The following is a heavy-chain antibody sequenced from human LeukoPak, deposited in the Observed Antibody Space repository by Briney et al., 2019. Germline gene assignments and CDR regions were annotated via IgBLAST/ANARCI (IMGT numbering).Heavy chain of an antibody. D-gene: IGHD6-25*01. CDR3: ARGAGSYYYYMDV. CDR1: GFTFSSYS. V-gene: IGHV3-21*01. Sequence: GGSLRLSCVASGFTFSSYSMNWVRQAPGKGLEWVSFISSSSSYIHYADSVKGRFTISRDNAKNSLYLQMNSLRAEDTAVYYCARGAGSYYYYMDVWGKGTTVTVSS. J-gene: IGHJ6*03. CDR2: ISSSSSYI.